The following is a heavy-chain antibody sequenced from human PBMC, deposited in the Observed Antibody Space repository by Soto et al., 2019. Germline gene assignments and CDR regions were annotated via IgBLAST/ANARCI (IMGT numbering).Heavy chain of an antibody. D-gene: IGHD3-10*01. CDR2: IYYSGST. CDR1: GCSISSSSYY. V-gene: IGHV4-39*01. Sequence: SETLSLTCTVSGCSISSSSYYWGWIRHPPGKGLEWIGSIYYSGSTYYNPSLKSRVTISVDTSKNQFSLKLSSVTAADTAVYYCARHYHGSGSYYYYGMDVWGKGTTVT. CDR3: ARHYHGSGSYYYYGMDV. J-gene: IGHJ6*04.